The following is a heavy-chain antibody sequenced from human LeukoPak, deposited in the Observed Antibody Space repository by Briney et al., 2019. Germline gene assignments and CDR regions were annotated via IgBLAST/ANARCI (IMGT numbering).Heavy chain of an antibody. Sequence: SETLSLTCTVSGGSISSHYWSWIRQPPGKGLEWIGYIYYSGSTNYNPSLKSRVTISVDTSKNQFPLKLSSVTAADTAVYYCAKLLGYCSSTSCYSGPWFDPWGQGTLVTVSS. CDR1: GGSISSHY. CDR3: AKLLGYCSSTSCYSGPWFDP. CDR2: IYYSGST. V-gene: IGHV4-59*11. D-gene: IGHD2-2*02. J-gene: IGHJ5*02.